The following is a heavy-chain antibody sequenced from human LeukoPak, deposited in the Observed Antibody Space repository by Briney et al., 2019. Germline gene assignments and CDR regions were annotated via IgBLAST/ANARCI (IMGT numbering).Heavy chain of an antibody. CDR1: GFTFSSYA. CDR2: ISYDGSNK. Sequence: GGSLRLSCAASGFTFSSYAMHWVRQAPGKGLEWVAVISYDGSNKYYADSVKGRFTTSRDNSKSTLYLQMNSLRAEDTAVYYCASLPFWSGPTDYWGQGTLVTVSS. J-gene: IGHJ4*02. V-gene: IGHV3-30-3*01. D-gene: IGHD3-3*01. CDR3: ASLPFWSGPTDY.